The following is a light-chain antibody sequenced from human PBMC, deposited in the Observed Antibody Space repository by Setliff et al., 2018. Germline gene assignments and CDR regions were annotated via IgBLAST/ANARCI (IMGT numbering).Light chain of an antibody. CDR3: CSYAGIYTFV. CDR1: SSDVGGYHY. J-gene: IGLJ1*01. CDR2: DVT. V-gene: IGLV2-14*03. Sequence: QSALTQPASVSGSPGQSITISCTGTSSDVGGYHYVSWYQQHPGEVPKLIIYDVTERPSGVSNRFSGSKSGNTASLTISGLQAEDEADYYCCSYAGIYTFVFGSGTKVTVL.